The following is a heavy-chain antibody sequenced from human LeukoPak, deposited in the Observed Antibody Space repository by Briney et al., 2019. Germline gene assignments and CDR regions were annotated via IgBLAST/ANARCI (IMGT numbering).Heavy chain of an antibody. CDR1: GDSFSSYY. D-gene: IGHD2-21*02. Sequence: SETLSLTCAVYGDSFSSYYLTWIRQPPGKGLEWIGEIDHSGTTNYNPSLKSRVTISVDTSKNQFSLKLSSVTAADTAVYYCARPSSTADGRAFDIWGQGTMVTVSS. J-gene: IGHJ3*02. CDR3: ARPSSTADGRAFDI. V-gene: IGHV4-34*01. CDR2: IDHSGTT.